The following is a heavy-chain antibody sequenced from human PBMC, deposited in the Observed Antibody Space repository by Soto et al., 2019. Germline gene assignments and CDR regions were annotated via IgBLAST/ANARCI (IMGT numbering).Heavy chain of an antibody. V-gene: IGHV4-61*08. J-gene: IGHJ4*02. D-gene: IGHD6-19*01. CDR2: IYYSGST. CDR1: GGSISSGDYY. Sequence: PSEILSLTCTVSGGSISSGDYYWSWIRQPPGKGLEWIGYIYYSGSTNYNPSLKSRVTISVDTSKNQFSLKLSSVTAADTDVYYCARGSSGWYYYWGQGTLVTVSS. CDR3: ARGSSGWYYY.